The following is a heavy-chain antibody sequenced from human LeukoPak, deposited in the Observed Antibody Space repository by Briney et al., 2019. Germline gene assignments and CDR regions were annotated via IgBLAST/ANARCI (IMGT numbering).Heavy chain of an antibody. CDR2: INPDSGST. CDR1: GYTFTAYY. J-gene: IGHJ3*02. Sequence: ASVKVSCKASGYTFTAYYMHWVRQAPGQGLEWMAWINPDSGSTNFAQKFQGRITMTRGTSIATAYMELSRLTSDDTAVYYCARQRITMVKNAFDIWGQGTLVTVSS. D-gene: IGHD3-10*01. V-gene: IGHV1-2*02. CDR3: ARQRITMVKNAFDI.